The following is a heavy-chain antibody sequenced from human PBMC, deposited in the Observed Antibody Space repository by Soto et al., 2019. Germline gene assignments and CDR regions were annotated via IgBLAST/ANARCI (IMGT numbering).Heavy chain of an antibody. V-gene: IGHV3-23*01. D-gene: IGHD2-2*01. CDR1: GFPFTNYD. J-gene: IGHJ4*02. Sequence: GGSLRLSCAASGFPFTNYDMNWVRQAPGKGLEWVSAISGRSGATFYADSVKGRFTISTDNARDMVFLQMNSLTAEDTAIYYCARGFWNSTTCYGGDYWGRGTLVTVSS. CDR2: ISGRSGAT. CDR3: ARGFWNSTTCYGGDY.